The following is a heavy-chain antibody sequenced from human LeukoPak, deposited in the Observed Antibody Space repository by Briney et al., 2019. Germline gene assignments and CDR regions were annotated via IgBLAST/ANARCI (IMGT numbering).Heavy chain of an antibody. Sequence: SKTLSLTCTVSGGSISSYYWGWIRQPPGKGLEWIGSIYYSGSTYYNPSLKSRVTISVDTSKNQFSLKLSSVTAADTAVYYCARIVVVPAAISYYYYYMDVWGKGTTVTVSS. D-gene: IGHD2-2*02. V-gene: IGHV4-39*01. CDR3: ARIVVVPAAISYYYYYMDV. CDR2: IYYSGST. CDR1: GGSISSYY. J-gene: IGHJ6*03.